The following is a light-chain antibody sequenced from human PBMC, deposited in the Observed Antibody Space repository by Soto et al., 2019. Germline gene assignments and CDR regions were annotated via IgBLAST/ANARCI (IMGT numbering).Light chain of an antibody. Sequence: IPKTQSPSSLSASVGDRVTITCRASQSISSYLNWYQQKPGKAPKLLIYAASSLQSGVPSRFSGSGSGTDFTLTISSLQPEDFATYYCQQSYSTPQTFGQGTKVDIK. CDR2: AAS. CDR1: QSISSY. CDR3: QQSYSTPQT. V-gene: IGKV1-39*01. J-gene: IGKJ1*01.